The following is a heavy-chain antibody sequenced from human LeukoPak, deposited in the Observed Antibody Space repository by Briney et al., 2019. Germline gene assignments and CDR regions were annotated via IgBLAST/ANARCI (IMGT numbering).Heavy chain of an antibody. Sequence: SETLSLTCTVSGGSISSSSYYWAWIRQPPGKGLEWIGSIYYSGNTYYNPSLKSRVTISVDTSKNQFSLKLSSVTAADTAVYYCARDNSDAFDIWGQGTMVTVSS. CDR2: IYYSGNT. CDR1: GGSISSSSYY. CDR3: ARDNSDAFDI. J-gene: IGHJ3*02. D-gene: IGHD4-23*01. V-gene: IGHV4-39*07.